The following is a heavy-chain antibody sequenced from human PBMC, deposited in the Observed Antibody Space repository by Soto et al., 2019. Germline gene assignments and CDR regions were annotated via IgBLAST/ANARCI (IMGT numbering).Heavy chain of an antibody. CDR3: LRTSGWFDPGVY. Sequence: PGGSLIVSSGAAGFTFSSYSMNWVRQAPGKGLEWLSSMSSGGENIYYRDSLKGRFTISRDNAQDTLYLQMSSLRVEDTAIYYCLRTSGWFDPGVYWGRGTLVTAPQ. CDR2: MSSGGENI. V-gene: IGHV3-21*04. J-gene: IGHJ4*02. CDR1: GFTFSSYS. D-gene: IGHD6-19*01.